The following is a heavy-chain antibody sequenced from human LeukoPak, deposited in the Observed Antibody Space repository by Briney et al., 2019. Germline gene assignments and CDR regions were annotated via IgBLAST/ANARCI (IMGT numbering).Heavy chain of an antibody. D-gene: IGHD6-13*01. CDR3: ARGSSWSYYFDY. J-gene: IGHJ4*02. CDR2: IYHSGST. CDR1: GGSISSYY. Sequence: SETLSLTCTVSGGSISSYYWSWIRQPPGKGLEWIGYIYHSGSTYYNPSLKSRVTISVDRSKNQFSLKLGSVTAADTAVYYCARGSSWSYYFDYWGQGTLVTVSS. V-gene: IGHV4-59*12.